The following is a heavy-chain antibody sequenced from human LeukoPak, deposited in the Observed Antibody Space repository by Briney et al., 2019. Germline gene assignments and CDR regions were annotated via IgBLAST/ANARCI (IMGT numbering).Heavy chain of an antibody. Sequence: SETLSLTCTVSRYAINSVYYWGWIRQPPGKGLGWIGSIYHSGSTYYNPSLRSRVTISMDTSRNKFSLNLNSVTAADTAVYYCARAGAYYGSGSFLDYWGQGLLVTVSS. D-gene: IGHD3-10*01. J-gene: IGHJ4*02. CDR2: IYHSGST. CDR1: RYAINSVYY. V-gene: IGHV4-38-2*02. CDR3: ARAGAYYGSGSFLDY.